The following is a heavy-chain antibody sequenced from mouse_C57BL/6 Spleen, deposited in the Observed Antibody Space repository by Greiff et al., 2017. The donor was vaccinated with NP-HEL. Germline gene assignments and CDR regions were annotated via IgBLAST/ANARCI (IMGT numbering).Heavy chain of an antibody. CDR3: ARLGYGNYDFYYAMDY. V-gene: IGHV1-18*01. CDR1: GYTFTDYN. Sequence: EVQLQQSGPELVKPGASVKIPCKASGYTFTDYNMDWVKQSHGKSLEWIGDINPNNGGTIYNQKFKGKATLTVDKSSSTAYMELRSLTSEDTAVYYCARLGYGNYDFYYAMDYWGQGTSVTVSS. D-gene: IGHD2-10*02. CDR2: INPNNGGT. J-gene: IGHJ4*01.